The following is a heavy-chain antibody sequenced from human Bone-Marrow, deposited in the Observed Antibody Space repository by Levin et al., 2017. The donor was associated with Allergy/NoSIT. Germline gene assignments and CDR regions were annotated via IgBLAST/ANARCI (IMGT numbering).Heavy chain of an antibody. J-gene: IGHJ4*02. Sequence: GESLKISCEASGYSFISYWIGWVRQMPGKGLEWMGIIYPDDSDTRYSPSFQGQVIISADKSITTAYLQWSSLKASDAAVYYCVRLHSGTDPLHYWGQGTLVTVSS. V-gene: IGHV5-51*01. CDR2: IYPDDSDT. CDR1: GYSFISYW. CDR3: VRLHSGTDPLHY. D-gene: IGHD3/OR15-3a*01.